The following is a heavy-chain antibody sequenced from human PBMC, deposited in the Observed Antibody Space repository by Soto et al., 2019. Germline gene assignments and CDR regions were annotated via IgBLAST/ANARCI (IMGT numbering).Heavy chain of an antibody. CDR2: IYYSGST. CDR1: GGSISSSSYY. Sequence: QLQLQESGPGLVKPSETLSLTCTVSGGSISSSSYYWGWIRQPPGKGLEWIGSIYYSGSTYYNPSLKSRVTISVDTSKNQFSLKLSSVTAADTAVYYCARHMRSSGYKSPFDYWGQGTLVTVSS. V-gene: IGHV4-39*01. D-gene: IGHD3-22*01. J-gene: IGHJ4*02. CDR3: ARHMRSSGYKSPFDY.